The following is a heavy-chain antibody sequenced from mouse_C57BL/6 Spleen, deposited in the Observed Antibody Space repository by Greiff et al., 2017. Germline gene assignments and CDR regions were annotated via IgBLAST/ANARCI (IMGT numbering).Heavy chain of an antibody. J-gene: IGHJ3*01. CDR3: ATHYGNYPAWFAY. Sequence: QVQLQQPGAELVKPGASVKLSCKASGYTFTSYWMHWVKQRPGQGLEWIGMIHPNSGSTNYNEKFKSKATLTVDKSSSTAYMQLSSLTSEDSAVYYCATHYGNYPAWFAYWGQGTLVTVSA. CDR1: GYTFTSYW. D-gene: IGHD2-1*01. CDR2: IHPNSGST. V-gene: IGHV1-64*01.